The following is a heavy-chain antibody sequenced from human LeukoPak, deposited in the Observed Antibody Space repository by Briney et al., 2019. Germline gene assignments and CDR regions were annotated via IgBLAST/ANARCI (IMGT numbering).Heavy chain of an antibody. D-gene: IGHD3-10*01. CDR1: GFTFSSYA. Sequence: GRSLRLSCAASGFTFSSYAMHWVRQAPGKGLEWVAVISYDGSNKYYAGSVEGRFTISRDNSKNTLYLQMNSLRAEDTAVYYCARHLAHVVRGVMSYYFDYWGQGTLVTVSS. V-gene: IGHV3-30*04. J-gene: IGHJ4*02. CDR3: ARHLAHVVRGVMSYYFDY. CDR2: ISYDGSNK.